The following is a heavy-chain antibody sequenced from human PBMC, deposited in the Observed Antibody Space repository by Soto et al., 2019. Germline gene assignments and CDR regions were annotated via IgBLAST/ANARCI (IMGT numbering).Heavy chain of an antibody. V-gene: IGHV4-39*01. CDR3: ARLNGYCVSTKCRGYYGMDV. Sequence: QLQLQESGPGLVKPSETLSLTCTVSGGSVSSTDYSWGWFRQSPGKGLDWIGTVYFNDNTHYTPALLSRVTISVDTSKNEFSLRLNSVTAADTAVYYCARLNGYCVSTKCRGYYGMDVWGQGTTVTVSS. J-gene: IGHJ6*02. CDR1: GGSVSSTDYS. D-gene: IGHD2-2*03. CDR2: VYFNDNT.